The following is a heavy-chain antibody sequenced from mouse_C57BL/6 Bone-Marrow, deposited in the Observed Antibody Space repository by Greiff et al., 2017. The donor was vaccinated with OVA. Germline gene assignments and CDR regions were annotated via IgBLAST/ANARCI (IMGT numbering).Heavy chain of an antibody. V-gene: IGHV1-78*01. CDR1: GYTFTDHT. CDR2: IYPRDGST. Sequence: QVQLQQSDAELVKPGASVKISCKVSGYTFTDHTIHWMKQRPEQGLEWIGYIYPRDGSTKSNEKFKGKATLTADKSYSTSYMQLNSLTSADSAVYFCARDSSGYGVFAYWGQGTLVTVSA. CDR3: ARDSSGYGVFAY. D-gene: IGHD3-2*02. J-gene: IGHJ3*01.